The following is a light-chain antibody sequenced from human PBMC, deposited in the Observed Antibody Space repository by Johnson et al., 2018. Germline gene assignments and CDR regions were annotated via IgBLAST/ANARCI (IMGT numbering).Light chain of an antibody. CDR2: ENN. CDR3: GTWDSSLSAGNV. V-gene: IGLV1-51*02. CDR1: SSNIGNNY. J-gene: IGLJ1*01. Sequence: QSVLTQAPAGEEAPGQKGTSSCSGSSSNIGNNYVSWYQQLPGTAPKLLIYENNKRPSGIPDRFSGSKSGTSATLGITGLQTGDEADYYCGTWDSSLSAGNVFGTGTKVTVL.